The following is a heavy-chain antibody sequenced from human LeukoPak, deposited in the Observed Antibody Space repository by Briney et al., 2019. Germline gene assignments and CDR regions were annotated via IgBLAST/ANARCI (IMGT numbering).Heavy chain of an antibody. CDR1: GGSISNYY. CDR2: IYYSGST. J-gene: IGHJ3*02. D-gene: IGHD1-14*01. V-gene: IGHV4-59*12. Sequence: SETLSLTCTVSGGSISNYYWSWIRQPPGRGLEWIGYIYYSGSTNYNPSLKGRVTISVDKSKNQFSLKLSSVTAADTAVYYCAIRGGLSGAFDIWGQGTMATVSS. CDR3: AIRGGLSGAFDI.